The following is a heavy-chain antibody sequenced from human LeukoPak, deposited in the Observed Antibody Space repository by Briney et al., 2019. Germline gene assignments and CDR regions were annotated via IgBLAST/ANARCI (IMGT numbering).Heavy chain of an antibody. Sequence: SETLSLTCAVSDDSISSSSYYWGWIRQRPEEGLEWIGSIYYSGTTYYNPSLKSRVTISVDTSKNQFSLKLSSVAAADTALYFCARQSTSMSTCWGQGTLVTVSS. D-gene: IGHD3-3*02. V-gene: IGHV4-39*01. CDR2: IYYSGTT. CDR1: DDSISSSSYY. J-gene: IGHJ4*02. CDR3: ARQSTSMSTC.